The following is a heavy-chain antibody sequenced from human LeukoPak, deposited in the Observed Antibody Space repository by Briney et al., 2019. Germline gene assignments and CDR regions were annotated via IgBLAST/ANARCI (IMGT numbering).Heavy chain of an antibody. J-gene: IGHJ4*02. Sequence: PGGSLSPSFPPSGFTFRNYAINWVGHPPGGGLRSSSTISGSGGSTYHADSVKGRFTISRDNSKNAVFLQMNSLRVEDTAIYYCVKEEAPYNDFDYWGQGALVTVSS. CDR2: ISGSGGST. V-gene: IGHV3-23*01. D-gene: IGHD1-1*01. CDR3: VKEEAPYNDFDY. CDR1: GFTFRNYA.